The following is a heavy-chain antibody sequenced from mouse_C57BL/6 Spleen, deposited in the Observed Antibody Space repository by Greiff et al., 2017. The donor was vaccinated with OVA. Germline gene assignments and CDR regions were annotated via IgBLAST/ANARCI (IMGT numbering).Heavy chain of an antibody. CDR1: GYTFTGYW. Sequence: QVQLQQSGAELMKPGASVKLSCKATGYTFTGYWIEWVKQRPGHGLEWIGEILPGSGSTNYNEKFKGKATFTADTSSNTAYMQLSILTTDDSAIYDCARGAAQVLYAMDYWGQGTSVTVSS. J-gene: IGHJ4*01. CDR2: ILPGSGST. V-gene: IGHV1-9*01. D-gene: IGHD3-2*02. CDR3: ARGAAQVLYAMDY.